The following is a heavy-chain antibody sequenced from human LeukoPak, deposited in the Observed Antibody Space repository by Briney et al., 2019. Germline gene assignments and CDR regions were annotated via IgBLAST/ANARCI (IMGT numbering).Heavy chain of an antibody. D-gene: IGHD3-3*01. J-gene: IGHJ5*02. CDR2: IISKANSYAT. Sequence: GGSLRLSCAASGFTFSGSAMHWVRQASGKGLEWVGRIISKANSYATAYAASVKGRFTISRDDSKNTAYPQMNSLKTEDTAVYYCTRHKSIFGVVEEDWFDPWGQGTLVTVSS. V-gene: IGHV3-73*01. CDR1: GFTFSGSA. CDR3: TRHKSIFGVVEEDWFDP.